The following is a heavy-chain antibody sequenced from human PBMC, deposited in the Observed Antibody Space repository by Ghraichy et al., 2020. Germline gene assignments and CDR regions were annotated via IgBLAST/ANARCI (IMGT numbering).Heavy chain of an antibody. CDR1: GGSISSSSYY. V-gene: IGHV4-39*01. J-gene: IGHJ6*02. CDR2: IYYSGST. Sequence: SETLSLTCTVSGGSISSSSYYWGWIRQPPGKGLEWIGSIYYSGSTYYNPSLKSRVTISVDTSKNQFSLKLSSVTAADTAVYYCAESNSGYSSSWFDYYYYGMDVWGQGTTVTVSS. CDR3: AESNSGYSSSWFDYYYYGMDV. D-gene: IGHD6-13*01.